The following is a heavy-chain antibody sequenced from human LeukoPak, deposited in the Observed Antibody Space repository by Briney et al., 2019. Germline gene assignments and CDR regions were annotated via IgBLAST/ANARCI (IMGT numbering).Heavy chain of an antibody. Sequence: ASVKVSCKASGYTFTGYYMHWVRQAPGPGLEWMGWINPNSGGTNYAQKFQGRVTMTRDTSISTAYMELSRLRSDDTAVYYCARDQHYYDSSGYYSWGQGTLVTVSS. V-gene: IGHV1-2*02. CDR3: ARDQHYYDSSGYYS. CDR1: GYTFTGYY. CDR2: INPNSGGT. J-gene: IGHJ4*02. D-gene: IGHD3-22*01.